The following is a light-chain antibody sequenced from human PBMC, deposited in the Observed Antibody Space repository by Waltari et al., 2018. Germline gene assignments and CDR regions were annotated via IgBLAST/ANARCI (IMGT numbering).Light chain of an antibody. CDR3: QHYVRLPVT. V-gene: IGKV3-20*01. CDR2: GVS. Sequence: EIVLTQSPGTLSSSPGERATLSCRASQSVGTSLAWYRQQKRGQAPRLLIYGVSSRATGISDRFSGSGFGTDFSLTISGLEPEDFAVYYCQHYVRLPVTFCQGTTVEIK. J-gene: IGKJ1*01. CDR1: QSVGTS.